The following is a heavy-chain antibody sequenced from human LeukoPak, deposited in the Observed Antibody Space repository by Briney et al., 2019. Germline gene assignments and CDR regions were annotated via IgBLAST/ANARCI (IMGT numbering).Heavy chain of an antibody. CDR1: GGSISSYY. V-gene: IGHV4-59*01. J-gene: IGHJ4*02. D-gene: IGHD3-10*01. Sequence: KPSETLPLTCSVSGGSISSYYWTWIRQPPGKGLEWIGYIHYSGTTNYNPSLKSRVTISVDTSKNQFSLKLSSVTAADTAVYFCARDLHSGTFDYWGQGTLVTVSS. CDR3: ARDLHSGTFDY. CDR2: IHYSGTT.